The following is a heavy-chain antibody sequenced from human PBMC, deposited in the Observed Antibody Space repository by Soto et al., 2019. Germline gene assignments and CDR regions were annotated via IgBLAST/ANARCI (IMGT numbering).Heavy chain of an antibody. Sequence: PVGSLRLSCISSVFTFDDHAMHWVRQSPGKGLEWVSGISWNSGYIGYADSVKGRFTISRDNAKNSVHLQMNSLRAEDTAFYYCAKDIKWHLNEGYLENWGQGTLVTVSS. CDR1: VFTFDDHA. CDR2: ISWNSGYI. J-gene: IGHJ4*02. CDR3: AKDIKWHLNEGYLEN. D-gene: IGHD5-12*01. V-gene: IGHV3-9*01.